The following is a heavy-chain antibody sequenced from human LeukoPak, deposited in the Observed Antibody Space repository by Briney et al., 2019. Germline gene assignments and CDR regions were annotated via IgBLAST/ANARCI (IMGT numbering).Heavy chain of an antibody. V-gene: IGHV4-59*01. Sequence: SETLSLTCTVSGGSISSYYWSWIRQPPGKGLEWVGHISYSGSTSYNPSLKSRVTISVDTSKNQFSLKLSSVTAADTAVYYCARVSEISPSYYYDSSGYYYFDYWGQGTLVTVSS. CDR1: GGSISSYY. CDR2: ISYSGST. CDR3: ARVSEISPSYYYDSSGYYYFDY. D-gene: IGHD3-22*01. J-gene: IGHJ4*02.